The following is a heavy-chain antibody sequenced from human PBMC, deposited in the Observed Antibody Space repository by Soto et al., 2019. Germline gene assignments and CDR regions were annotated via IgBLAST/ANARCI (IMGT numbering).Heavy chain of an antibody. CDR2: INVYNGDT. J-gene: IGHJ4*02. CDR3: ASITAMVPHFDY. CDR1: GYTFSSSS. Sequence: GASVKLSCKASGYTFSSSSISWVRQAPGQGLEWMGWINVYNGDTIYVQKFQGRVTMTTDTSTSTAYMELTSLTSDDTAIYYCASITAMVPHFDYWGQGTLVTVSS. V-gene: IGHV1-18*01. D-gene: IGHD5-18*01.